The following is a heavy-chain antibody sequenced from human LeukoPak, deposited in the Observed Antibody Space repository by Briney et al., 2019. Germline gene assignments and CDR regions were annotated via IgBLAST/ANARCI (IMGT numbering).Heavy chain of an antibody. CDR1: GGSFSGYY. CDR3: ATRPELVRGWFDP. CDR2: INHSGST. Sequence: SETLSXTXAXYGGSFSGYYWSWIRQPPGKGLEWIGEINHSGSTNYNPSLKSRVTISVDTSKNQFSLKLSSVTAADTAVYYCATRPELVRGWFDPWGQGTLVTVSS. D-gene: IGHD1-1*01. V-gene: IGHV4-34*01. J-gene: IGHJ5*02.